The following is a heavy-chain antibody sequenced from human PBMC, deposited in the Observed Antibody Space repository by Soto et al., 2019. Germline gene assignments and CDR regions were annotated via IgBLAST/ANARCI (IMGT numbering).Heavy chain of an antibody. CDR1: GLPSANKH. CDR2: ISAGGDGT. V-gene: IGHV3-23*01. Sequence: PXQCRRLSCDPSGLPSANKHMSGVRQAPGKGLEWVAGISAGGDGTTYADSVKGRFTNSRDNSRNTLYLQMNSLRVEDTAVYYCAKEPRLRRAYWGQGTLVTVSS. J-gene: IGHJ4*01. D-gene: IGHD4-17*01. CDR3: AKEPRLRRAY.